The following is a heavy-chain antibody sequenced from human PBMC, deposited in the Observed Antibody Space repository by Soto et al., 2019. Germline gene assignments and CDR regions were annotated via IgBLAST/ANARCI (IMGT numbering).Heavy chain of an antibody. CDR1: GGSISSGGYS. J-gene: IGHJ4*02. CDR3: ARGVTTVTTLDY. CDR2: IYYSGST. D-gene: IGHD4-4*01. V-gene: IGHV4-30-2*01. Sequence: SETLSLTCAVSGGSISSGGYSWSWIRQPPGKGLEWIGYIYYSGSTYYNPSLKSRVTISVDRSKNQVSLKMNSVTAADTAVYYCARGVTTVTTLDYWGQGTRVTVSS.